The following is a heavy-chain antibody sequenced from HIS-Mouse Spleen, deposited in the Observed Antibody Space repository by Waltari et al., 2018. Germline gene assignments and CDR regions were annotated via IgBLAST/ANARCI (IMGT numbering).Heavy chain of an antibody. Sequence: QVQLQESGPGLVKPSETLSLTCTVPGGSISSYYWSWIRQPPGKGLEWIGYTYYSGSTNYNPSLKSRVTISVDTSKNQFSLKLSSVTAADTAVYYCARVTHNRIAARPWFDYWGQGTLVTVSS. V-gene: IGHV4-59*01. CDR3: ARVTHNRIAARPWFDY. J-gene: IGHJ4*02. CDR2: TYYSGST. CDR1: GGSISSYY. D-gene: IGHD6-6*01.